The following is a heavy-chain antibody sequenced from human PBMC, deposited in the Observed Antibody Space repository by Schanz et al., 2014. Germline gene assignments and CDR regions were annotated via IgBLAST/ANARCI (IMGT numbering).Heavy chain of an antibody. CDR3: ARAKRFRDMDV. V-gene: IGHV1-18*01. CDR1: GYTFISYG. D-gene: IGHD3-3*01. CDR2: ISAYNGHT. Sequence: QVQLVQSGAEVKKPGASVKVSCKASGYTFISYGIKWVRQAPGQGLEWMGWISAYNGHTDYAQKLQGRVTLTTDTSTSTAYMELRNLRSDDTAVYYCARAKRFRDMDVWGQGTTVTVSS. J-gene: IGHJ6*02.